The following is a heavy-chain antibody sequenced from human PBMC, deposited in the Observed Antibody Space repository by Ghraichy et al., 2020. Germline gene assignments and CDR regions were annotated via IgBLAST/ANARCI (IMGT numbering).Heavy chain of an antibody. J-gene: IGHJ6*02. Sequence: QTLSLTCTFSGFSLTSSGTCVTWVRQPPGKALEWLGRIDWDDDEYYSTSLRPRLTIAEDTSKNQVVLRLTNVDPEDTGTYYCARVSGYSGYDRLDVWGQGTTVTVSS. CDR2: IDWDDDE. CDR1: GFSLTSSGTC. CDR3: ARVSGYSGYDRLDV. D-gene: IGHD5-12*01. V-gene: IGHV2-70*11.